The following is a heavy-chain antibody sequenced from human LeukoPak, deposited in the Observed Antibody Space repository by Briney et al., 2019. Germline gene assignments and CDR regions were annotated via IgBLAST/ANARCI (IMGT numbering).Heavy chain of an antibody. J-gene: IGHJ4*02. CDR1: GFTFSNYA. Sequence: QPGGSLRLSCAASGFTFSNYAMSWVRQAPGKGLEWISAVSGSGDRTYYAGSVKGRFTISRDNSKNIVYLRMNSLRAEDTAVYYCAKVGLRDGYNYYFDYWGQGTLVTVSS. D-gene: IGHD5-24*01. CDR2: VSGSGDRT. CDR3: AKVGLRDGYNYYFDY. V-gene: IGHV3-23*01.